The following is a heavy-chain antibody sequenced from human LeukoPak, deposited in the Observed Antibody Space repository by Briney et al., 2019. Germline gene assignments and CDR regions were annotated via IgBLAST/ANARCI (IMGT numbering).Heavy chain of an antibody. CDR1: GFTFSDYY. CDR2: ISSSGSTI. V-gene: IGHV3-11*04. D-gene: IGHD3-22*01. J-gene: IGHJ4*02. CDR3: AKGRTEGVITTPIDY. Sequence: GGSLRLSCAASGFTFSDYYMSWIRQAPGKGLEWVSYISSSGSTIYYADSVKGRFTISRDNSKNTLYLQMNSLRAEDTAVYYCAKGRTEGVITTPIDYWGQGTLVTVSS.